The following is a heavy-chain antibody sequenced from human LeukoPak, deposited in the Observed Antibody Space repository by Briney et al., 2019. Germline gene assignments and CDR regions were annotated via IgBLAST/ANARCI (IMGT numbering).Heavy chain of an antibody. CDR2: FDPEDGET. D-gene: IGHD6-13*01. CDR3: ATEHIAAAAPTIDGDYQRRYFDY. J-gene: IGHJ4*02. Sequence: GASVKVSCKVSGYTLTELSMHWVRQAPGKGLEWMGGFDPEDGETIYAQKFQGRVTMTEDTSTDTAYVELSSLRSEDTAVYYCATEHIAAAAPTIDGDYQRRYFDYWGQGTLVTVSS. V-gene: IGHV1-24*01. CDR1: GYTLTELS.